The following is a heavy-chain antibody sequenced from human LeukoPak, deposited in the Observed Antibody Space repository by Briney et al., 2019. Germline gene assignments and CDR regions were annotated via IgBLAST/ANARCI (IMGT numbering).Heavy chain of an antibody. CDR1: GFTFSSYW. V-gene: IGHV3-7*01. J-gene: IGHJ3*02. D-gene: IGHD1-1*01. Sequence: GGSLRLSCAASGFTFSSYWMSWVRQAPGKGLEWVANIKQDGSEKYYVDSVKGRFTISRDNSKNTLYLQMNSLRADDTATYYCARENWRGAFDIWGQGTMVTVSS. CDR3: ARENWRGAFDI. CDR2: IKQDGSEK.